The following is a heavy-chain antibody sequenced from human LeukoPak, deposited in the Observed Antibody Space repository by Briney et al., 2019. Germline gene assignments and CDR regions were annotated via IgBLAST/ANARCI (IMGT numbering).Heavy chain of an antibody. CDR2: IYSGGST. J-gene: IGHJ4*02. CDR1: ELTLSSNY. D-gene: IGHD2-15*01. V-gene: IGHV3-53*01. CDR3: ARRAGSYSHSYDY. Sequence: PGGSLRLSCAASELTLSSNYMSWIRQAPGRGLEWVSFIYSGGSTYCADSVRGRFIISKDNSKNTLYLQMNSLRAEDTAVYYCARRAGSYSHSYDYWGQGTLVTVSS.